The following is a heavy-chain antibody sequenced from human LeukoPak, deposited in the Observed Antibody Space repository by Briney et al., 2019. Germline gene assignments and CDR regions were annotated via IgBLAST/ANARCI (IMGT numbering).Heavy chain of an antibody. J-gene: IGHJ5*02. Sequence: GASVKVSCKASGYTFTSYGISWVRQAPGQGLEWMGWISAYNGNTNYAQKLQGRVTMTTDTSTSTAYMELRSLRSDDTAVYYCARVSYSSGRGWFDPWGQGTLVTVPS. V-gene: IGHV1-18*01. CDR3: ARVSYSSGRGWFDP. CDR2: ISAYNGNT. CDR1: GYTFTSYG. D-gene: IGHD6-19*01.